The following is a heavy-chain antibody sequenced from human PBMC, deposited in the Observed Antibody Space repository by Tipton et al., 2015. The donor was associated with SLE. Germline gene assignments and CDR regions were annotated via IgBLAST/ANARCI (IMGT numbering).Heavy chain of an antibody. D-gene: IGHD2-15*01. V-gene: IGHV4-34*01. Sequence: GSLRLSCAVYGGSFSGNFWNWIRQSPGKGLEWIGEINHSGSTNYNPSLKRRVTISLDTSKNQFSLKVTSVTAADTALYYCARGPRTPYFFDFWGQGTLVTVSS. CDR3: ARGPRTPYFFDF. CDR2: INHSGST. J-gene: IGHJ4*02. CDR1: GGSFSGNF.